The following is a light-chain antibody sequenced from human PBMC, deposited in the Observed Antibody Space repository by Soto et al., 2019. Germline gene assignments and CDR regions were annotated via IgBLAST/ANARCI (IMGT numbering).Light chain of an antibody. Sequence: DIRMTQSPSSLSSSFGDTVTITFRASQSISSHLNWYQQKPGKAPNLLMYTASNLQSGVPSRFSGSGSGTDFTLTISSLQPEDFATYYCQQSYSTPISFGQGTRLEIK. CDR2: TAS. V-gene: IGKV1-39*01. CDR3: QQSYSTPIS. J-gene: IGKJ5*01. CDR1: QSISSH.